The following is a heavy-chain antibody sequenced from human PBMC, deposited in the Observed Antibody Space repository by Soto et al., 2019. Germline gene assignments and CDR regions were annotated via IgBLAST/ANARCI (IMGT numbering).Heavy chain of an antibody. V-gene: IGHV3-48*01. CDR2: ISSSSSTI. Sequence: GGSLRLSCAASGCTCGGYGVNWVRQAQGKGLEWVSYISSSSSTIYYADSVKGRFTISRDNAKNSLYLQMNSLRAEDTAVYYCARDGLYDFWSGYYMVAYWGQGTLVTVSS. CDR1: GCTCGGYG. CDR3: ARDGLYDFWSGYYMVAY. D-gene: IGHD3-3*01. J-gene: IGHJ4*02.